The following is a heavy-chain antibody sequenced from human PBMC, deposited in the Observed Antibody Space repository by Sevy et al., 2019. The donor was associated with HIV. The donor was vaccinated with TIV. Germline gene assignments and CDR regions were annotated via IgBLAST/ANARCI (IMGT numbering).Heavy chain of an antibody. CDR1: GFTFSSYA. CDR3: AKGPSGWYHGDY. Sequence: GGSLRLSCAASGFTFSSYAMSWVRQAPGKGLEWVLAISGSGGSTYYADSVKGRFTISRDNSKNTLYLQMNSLRAEDTAVYYCAKGPSGWYHGDYWGQGTLVTVSS. CDR2: ISGSGGST. V-gene: IGHV3-23*01. D-gene: IGHD6-19*01. J-gene: IGHJ4*02.